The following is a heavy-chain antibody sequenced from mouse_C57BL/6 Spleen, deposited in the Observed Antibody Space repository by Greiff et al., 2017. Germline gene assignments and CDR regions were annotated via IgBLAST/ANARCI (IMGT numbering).Heavy chain of an antibody. V-gene: IGHV5-16*01. CDR1: GFTFSDYY. J-gene: IGHJ1*03. CDR3: ARESSEPGWYFDV. Sequence: EVQLEESEGGLVQPGGSLKLSCTASGFTFSDYYMAWVRQVPEKGLEWVANITSDGSRTYYLDSLKSRFLIARDNAKNIKYLQMSRLKSEDTATYYCARESSEPGWYFDVWGKGTTVTVSS. CDR2: ITSDGSRT.